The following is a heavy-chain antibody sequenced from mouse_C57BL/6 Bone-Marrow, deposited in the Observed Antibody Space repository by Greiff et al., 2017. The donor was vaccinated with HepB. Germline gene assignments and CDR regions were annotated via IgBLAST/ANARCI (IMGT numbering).Heavy chain of an antibody. Sequence: EVKVVESGGDLVKPGGSLKLSCAASGFTFSSYGMSWVRQTPDKRLEWVATISSGGSYTYYPDSVKGRFTISRDNAKNTLYLQMSSLKSEDTAMYYCARHATIVTTYYAMDYWGQGTSVTVSS. CDR1: GFTFSSYG. CDR3: ARHATIVTTYYAMDY. J-gene: IGHJ4*01. D-gene: IGHD2-5*01. V-gene: IGHV5-6*01. CDR2: ISSGGSYT.